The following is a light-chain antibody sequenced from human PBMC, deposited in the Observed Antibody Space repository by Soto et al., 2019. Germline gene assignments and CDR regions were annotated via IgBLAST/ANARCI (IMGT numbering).Light chain of an antibody. CDR3: QQYSQWPPWT. V-gene: IGKV3-15*01. CDR1: QSVTTN. Sequence: EIVMTQSPATLSVSPGERATLSCGASQSVTTNLAWYQQKPGQAPRLLIYAASTRATGIPARFSGSGSGTEFTLTISSLQSEDSAVYYCQQYSQWPPWTFGQGTKV. CDR2: AAS. J-gene: IGKJ1*01.